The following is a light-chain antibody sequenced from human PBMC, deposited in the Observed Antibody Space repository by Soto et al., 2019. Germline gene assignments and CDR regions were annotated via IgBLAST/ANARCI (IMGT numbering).Light chain of an antibody. CDR2: RNN. V-gene: IGLV1-47*01. J-gene: IGLJ2*01. CDR1: RSNIGNNY. Sequence: QSVLTQPPSASGTPGQRVTISCSGTRSNIGNNYVYWYQQFPGTAPKLLIYRNNQRPSGVPDRFSSSKSGTSASLAISGLRSEDEADYYCAAWDDSLRGVVFGGGTKLTVL. CDR3: AAWDDSLRGVV.